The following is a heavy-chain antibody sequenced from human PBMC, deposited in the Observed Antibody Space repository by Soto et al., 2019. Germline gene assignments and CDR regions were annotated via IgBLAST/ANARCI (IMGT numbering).Heavy chain of an antibody. V-gene: IGHV5-51*01. D-gene: IGHD6-13*01. CDR3: ARFSSSWGYYYGMDV. CDR2: INPGDSDT. Sequence: GESLKISCQGSGYSFTSYWIGWVRQMPGKGLEWRGSINPGDSDTRYSPSFQGQVTISADKSISTAYLQWSSLKASDTAMYYCARFSSSWGYYYGMDVWGQGTTVTVSS. CDR1: GYSFTSYW. J-gene: IGHJ6*02.